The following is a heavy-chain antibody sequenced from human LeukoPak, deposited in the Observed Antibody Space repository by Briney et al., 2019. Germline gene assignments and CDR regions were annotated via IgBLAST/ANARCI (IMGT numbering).Heavy chain of an antibody. CDR1: GFTFSSYS. D-gene: IGHD3-22*01. Sequence: GGSLRLSCAASGFTFSSYSMNWVRRAPGKGLERVSSISSSSSYIYYADSVKGRFTISRDNAKNSLYLQMNSLRAEDTAVYYCARDQAENGSSGYYYVNDYWGQGTLVTVSS. CDR3: ARDQAENGSSGYYYVNDY. J-gene: IGHJ4*02. CDR2: ISSSSSYI. V-gene: IGHV3-21*01.